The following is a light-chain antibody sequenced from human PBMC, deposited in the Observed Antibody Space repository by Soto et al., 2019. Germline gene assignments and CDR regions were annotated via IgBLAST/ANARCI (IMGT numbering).Light chain of an antibody. CDR3: QQSYSTLLT. V-gene: IGKV1-39*01. Sequence: DIPMTQSPSSLSASVGDRVTITCRASQSISSYLNWYQQKPGKAPKLLIYAASSLQSGVPSRFSGSGSGTDFTLTISSLQPEDFATYYCQQSYSTLLTFGGGTKVEIK. J-gene: IGKJ4*01. CDR1: QSISSY. CDR2: AAS.